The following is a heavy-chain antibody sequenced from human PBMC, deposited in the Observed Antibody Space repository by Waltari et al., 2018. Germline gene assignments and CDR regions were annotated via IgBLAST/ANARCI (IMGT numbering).Heavy chain of an antibody. J-gene: IGHJ5*02. CDR3: ARAPNYRGNWFDP. V-gene: IGHV4-38-2*01. D-gene: IGHD3-10*01. CDR2: IYHSGST. Sequence: QVQLQESGPGLVKPSETLSLTCAVSGYSIRSGYYWGWLRQPPGKGLEWIGSIYHSGSTYYNPSLKSRVTISVDTSKNQFSLKLSSVTAADTAVYYCARAPNYRGNWFDPWGQGTLVTVSS. CDR1: GYSIRSGYY.